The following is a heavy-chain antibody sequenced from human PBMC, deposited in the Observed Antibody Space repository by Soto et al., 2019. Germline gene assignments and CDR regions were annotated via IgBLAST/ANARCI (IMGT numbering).Heavy chain of an antibody. CDR1: GFTFSSYS. V-gene: IGHV3-48*01. J-gene: IGHJ4*02. CDR2: ISSSSSTI. Sequence: GGSLRLSCAASGFTFSSYSMNWVRQAPGKGLEWVSYISSSSSTIYYADSVKGRFTISRDNAKNSLYLQMNSLRAEDTAVNYCARVGITMVREPFDYWGQGTLVTVSS. CDR3: ARVGITMVREPFDY. D-gene: IGHD3-10*01.